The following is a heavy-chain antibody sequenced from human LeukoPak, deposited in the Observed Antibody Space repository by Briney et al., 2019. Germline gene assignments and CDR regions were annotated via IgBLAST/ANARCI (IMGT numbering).Heavy chain of an antibody. CDR3: ARRTTGTDADAFDI. D-gene: IGHD1-1*01. CDR1: GGSISSSRYY. Sequence: SETLSLTCTVSGGSISSSRYYWAWIRQPPGKGLQWIGSISYTGSTYYDPSLKSRVTISVDTSKNQFSLRLSSVTAADTAVYYCARRTTGTDADAFDIWGQGTMVTVSS. CDR2: ISYTGST. V-gene: IGHV4-39*01. J-gene: IGHJ3*02.